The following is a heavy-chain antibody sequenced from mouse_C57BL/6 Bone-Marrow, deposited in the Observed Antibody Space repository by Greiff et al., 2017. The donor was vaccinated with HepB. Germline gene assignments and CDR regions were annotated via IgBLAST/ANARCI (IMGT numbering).Heavy chain of an antibody. CDR3: ARRSNMVTTGFAY. CDR2: IYPRSGNT. D-gene: IGHD2-2*01. Sequence: QVQLQQSGAELARPGASVKLSCKASGYTFTSYGISWVKQRTGQGLEWIGEIYPRSGNTYYNEKFKGKATLTADKSSSTAYMELRSLTSEDSAVYFCARRSNMVTTGFAYWGQGTLVTVSS. V-gene: IGHV1-81*01. CDR1: GYTFTSYG. J-gene: IGHJ3*01.